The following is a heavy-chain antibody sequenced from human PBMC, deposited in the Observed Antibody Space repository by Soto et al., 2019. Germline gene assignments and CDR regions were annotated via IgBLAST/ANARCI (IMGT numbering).Heavy chain of an antibody. D-gene: IGHD2-15*01. CDR2: INHSGST. CDR1: GGFFSGYY. CDR3: ARGRPPSRRYCIFYCCYSDRDLFDL. V-gene: IGHV4-34*01. Sequence: PPEKLSLTCAVYGGFFSGYYWSWIRQPPGKGLEWIGEINHSGSTNYNPSLKSRVTISVDTSKNQFSLKLSSVTAADTAVYYCARGRPPSRRYCIFYCCYSDRDLFDLCGR. J-gene: IGHJ2*01.